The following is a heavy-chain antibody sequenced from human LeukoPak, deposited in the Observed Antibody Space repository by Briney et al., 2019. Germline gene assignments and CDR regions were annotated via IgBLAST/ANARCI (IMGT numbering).Heavy chain of an antibody. CDR2: IYYSGST. V-gene: IGHV4-31*03. D-gene: IGHD4-17*01. Sequence: PSQTLSLTCTVSGGSISSGGYYWSWIRQHPGKGLEWIGYIYYSGSTYYNPSLKSRVTISVDTSKNQFSLKLSSVTAADTAVYYCARGPTAVKSSFDYWGQGTLVTVSS. J-gene: IGHJ4*02. CDR3: ARGPTAVKSSFDY. CDR1: GGSISSGGYY.